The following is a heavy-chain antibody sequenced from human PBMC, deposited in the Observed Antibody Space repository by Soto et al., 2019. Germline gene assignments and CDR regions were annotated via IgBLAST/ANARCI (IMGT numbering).Heavy chain of an antibody. V-gene: IGHV3-33*06. CDR2: IWYDGSYK. CDR1: GFTFSTYG. CDR3: AKGHLTNDNWNYYYYGMDV. J-gene: IGHJ6*02. Sequence: SLRLSCAASGFTFSTYGMHWVRQAPGKGLEWVAVIWYDGSYKYYADSVKGRFTISRDNSKNTLYLQMSGLRAEDTAVYYCAKGHLTNDNWNYYYYGMDVWGQRTTVTVS. D-gene: IGHD1-20*01.